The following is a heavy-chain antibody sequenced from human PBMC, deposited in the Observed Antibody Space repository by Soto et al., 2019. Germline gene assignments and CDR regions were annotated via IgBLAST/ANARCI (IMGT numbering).Heavy chain of an antibody. D-gene: IGHD5-12*01. CDR3: ASSVVATILNWFDP. Sequence: EVQLVESGGGLVQPGGSLRLSCAASGFTFSSYSMNWVRQAPGKGLEWVSYISSSSSTIYYADSVKGRFTISRDNAKNSLYLQMNSLRAEATAVYYCASSVVATILNWFDPWGQGTLVTLAS. J-gene: IGHJ5*02. CDR2: ISSSSSTI. CDR1: GFTFSSYS. V-gene: IGHV3-48*01.